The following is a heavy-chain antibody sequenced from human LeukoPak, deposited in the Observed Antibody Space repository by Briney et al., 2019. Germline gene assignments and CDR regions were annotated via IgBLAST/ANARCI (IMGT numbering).Heavy chain of an antibody. CDR2: ISGSGGST. Sequence: PGGSLRLSCATSGFIFNDAYMSWVRQAPGKGLEWVSAISGSGGSTYYADSVKGRFTISRDNSKNTLYLQMNSLRAEDTAVYYCAKDLYGDYTEYYYYMDVWGKGTTVTISS. J-gene: IGHJ6*03. CDR3: AKDLYGDYTEYYYYMDV. CDR1: GFIFNDAY. D-gene: IGHD4-17*01. V-gene: IGHV3-23*01.